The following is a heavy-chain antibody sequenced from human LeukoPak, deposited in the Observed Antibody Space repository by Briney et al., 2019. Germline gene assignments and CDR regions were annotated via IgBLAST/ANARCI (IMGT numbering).Heavy chain of an antibody. J-gene: IGHJ4*02. Sequence: GGSLRLSCAASGFTFSSYAMSWVRQAPGEGLEWVSAISGSGGSTYYADSVKGRFTISRDNSKNTLYLQMNSLRDEDTAIYYCAKDRDGGNFYFDYWGQGILVTVSS. CDR2: ISGSGGST. V-gene: IGHV3-23*01. D-gene: IGHD4-23*01. CDR3: AKDRDGGNFYFDY. CDR1: GFTFSSYA.